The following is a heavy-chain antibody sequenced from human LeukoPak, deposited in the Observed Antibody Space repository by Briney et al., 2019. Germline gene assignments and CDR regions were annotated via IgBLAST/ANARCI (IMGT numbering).Heavy chain of an antibody. CDR1: GFTFGDYA. J-gene: IGHJ4*02. CDR3: TRDRIQGDY. D-gene: IGHD5-18*01. V-gene: IGHV3-49*04. Sequence: PGGSLRLSCTASGFTFGDYAMSWVRQAPGKGLEWVGFIRSKAYGGTTEYAASVKGRFTISRDDSISIAYLQMNSLKTEDTAVYYCTRDRIQGDYWGQGTLVTVSS. CDR2: IRSKAYGGTT.